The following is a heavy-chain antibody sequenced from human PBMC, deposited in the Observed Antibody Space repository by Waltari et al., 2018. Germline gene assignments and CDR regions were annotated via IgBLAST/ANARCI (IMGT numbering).Heavy chain of an antibody. CDR2: LSHSAYT. V-gene: IGHV4-59*08. Sequence: VQLPESGPRLVEASETLSLTCIVSGDSISSVFWSWIRQPPGKGLEWIGYLSHSAYTNSNPSLKSRVTISSDTSKNQFSLKLNSVTAADTAIYFCARHHRVAYYFGMDVWGQGTTVTVSS. CDR1: GDSISSVF. CDR3: ARHHRVAYYFGMDV. D-gene: IGHD5-12*01. J-gene: IGHJ6*02.